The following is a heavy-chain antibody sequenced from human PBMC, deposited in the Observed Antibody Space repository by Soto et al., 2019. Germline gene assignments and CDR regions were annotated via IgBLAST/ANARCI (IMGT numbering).Heavy chain of an antibody. J-gene: IGHJ4*02. V-gene: IGHV4-61*01. CDR2: INHSGIT. D-gene: IGHD1-1*01. CDR3: VRGPYNYNSRYFDY. CDR1: RGSGRSDNYF. Sequence: SETLSLTCAVSRGSGRSDNYFWTWIRQPPGKGLEWLAEINHSGITNYNPSVESRVSMSVDTSKNQFSLRLYSVTAADTAVYYCVRGPYNYNSRYFDYWGQGTLVTVSS.